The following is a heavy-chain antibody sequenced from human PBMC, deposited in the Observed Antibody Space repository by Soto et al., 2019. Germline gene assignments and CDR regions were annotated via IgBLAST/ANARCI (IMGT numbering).Heavy chain of an antibody. Sequence: GGSLRLSCAASGLTFSSYAMSWVRQAPGKGLEWVSAISGSGGSTYYADSVKGRFTISRDNSKNTLYLQMNSLRAEDTAVYYCAKFMNTVVTHYYFDYWGQGTLVTVSS. D-gene: IGHD4-17*01. CDR1: GLTFSSYA. CDR3: AKFMNTVVTHYYFDY. CDR2: ISGSGGST. J-gene: IGHJ4*02. V-gene: IGHV3-23*01.